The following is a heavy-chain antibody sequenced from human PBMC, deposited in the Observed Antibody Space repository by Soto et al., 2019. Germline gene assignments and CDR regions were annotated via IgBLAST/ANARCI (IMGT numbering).Heavy chain of an antibody. Sequence: SGPTLVNPTQTLTLTCTFSGFSLSTSGVGVGWIRQPPGKALEWLALIYWDDDKRYSPSLKSRLTITKDTSKNQVVLTMTNMDPVDTATYYCARQRYFDWDTGYSLPYYFDYWGQGTLVTVSS. CDR1: GFSLSTSGVG. V-gene: IGHV2-5*02. J-gene: IGHJ4*02. CDR2: IYWDDDK. CDR3: ARQRYFDWDTGYSLPYYFDY. D-gene: IGHD3-9*01.